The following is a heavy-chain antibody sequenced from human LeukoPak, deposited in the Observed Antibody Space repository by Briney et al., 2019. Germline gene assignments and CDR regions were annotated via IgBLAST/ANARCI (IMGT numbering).Heavy chain of an antibody. V-gene: IGHV1-69*05. CDR1: GGTFSSYA. Sequence: SVKVSCKASGGTFSSYAISWVRQAPGQGLEWMGGIIPIFGTANYAQKFQGRVTITTDESTSTAYMELSSLRSEDTAVCYCAREFQNRGYYDSSGPAYWGQGTLVTVSS. J-gene: IGHJ4*02. CDR2: IIPIFGTA. CDR3: AREFQNRGYYDSSGPAY. D-gene: IGHD3-22*01.